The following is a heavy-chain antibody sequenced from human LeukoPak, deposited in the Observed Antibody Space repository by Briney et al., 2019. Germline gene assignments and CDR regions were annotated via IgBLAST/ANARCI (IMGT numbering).Heavy chain of an antibody. CDR1: EFPFSTYW. CDR3: VRGCGRSSCPYFFDL. J-gene: IGHJ4*02. V-gene: IGHV3-7*01. Sequence: GGSLRLSCVVSEFPFSTYWMSWVSQAPGKGLEWVATIRQDGSETHYVDSVRGRFIISRDNAKNSLYLQMNSLRVEDTAVYFCVRGCGRSSCPYFFDLWGQGTLVSVSS. CDR2: IRQDGSET. D-gene: IGHD6-13*01.